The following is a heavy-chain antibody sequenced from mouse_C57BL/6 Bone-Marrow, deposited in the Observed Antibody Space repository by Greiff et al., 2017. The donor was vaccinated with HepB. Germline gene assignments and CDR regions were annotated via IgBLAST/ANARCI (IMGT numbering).Heavy chain of an antibody. D-gene: IGHD2-10*01. CDR3: ARSYSRAYFDY. CDR1: GYTFTDYY. CDR2: INPYNGGT. V-gene: IGHV1-19*01. J-gene: IGHJ2*01. Sequence: VQLQQSGPVLVKPGASVKMSCKASGYTFTDYYMNWVKQSHGKSLEWIGVINPYNGGTSYNQKFKGKATLTVDKSSSTAYMELNSLTSEDSAVYYCARSYSRAYFDYWGQGTTLTVSS.